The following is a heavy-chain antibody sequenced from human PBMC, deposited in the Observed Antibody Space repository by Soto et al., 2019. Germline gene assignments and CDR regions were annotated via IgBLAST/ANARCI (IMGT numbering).Heavy chain of an antibody. CDR1: GFTFSNYG. Sequence: QVQLVESGGGVVQPGRSLRLSCAASGFTFSNYGLHWVRQAPGKGLDWVAVISYDGSNKYYADSVKGRFTLSRDNSKNTLYLQMNSLRAEETAVYYCAREGPHRGDLPFWDYWGQGTLVTVSS. J-gene: IGHJ4*02. V-gene: IGHV3-30*03. CDR3: AREGPHRGDLPFWDY. CDR2: ISYDGSNK. D-gene: IGHD3-16*02.